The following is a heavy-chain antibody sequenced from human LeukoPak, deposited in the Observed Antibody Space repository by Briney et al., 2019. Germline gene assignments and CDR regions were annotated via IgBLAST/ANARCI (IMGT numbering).Heavy chain of an antibody. D-gene: IGHD2-15*01. V-gene: IGHV1-2*02. CDR1: GYTFTTYN. CDR3: ARGRGGGCFDF. J-gene: IGHJ4*02. CDR2: ITPNSGGT. Sequence: ASVKVSFKASGYTFTTYNIHWVRQAPGQGLEWMGWITPNSGGTNYAQKFQGRVTMTRDTSISTAYMELSRLRSDDTAAYSCARGRGGGCFDFRGQETLVTVSS.